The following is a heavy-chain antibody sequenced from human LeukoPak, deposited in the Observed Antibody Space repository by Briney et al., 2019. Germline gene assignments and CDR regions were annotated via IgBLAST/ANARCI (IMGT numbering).Heavy chain of an antibody. J-gene: IGHJ4*02. V-gene: IGHV3-23*01. CDR2: IFPSGGEI. Sequence: PGGSLRLSCAASGFTFSHYGMNWVRHTPGKGLEWVSSIFPSGGEIHYADSVRGRFTISRDNSKSTLSLQMNSLRAEDTAIYYCATYRQVLLPFESWGQGTLVTVSS. CDR1: GFTFSHYG. CDR3: ATYRQVLLPFES. D-gene: IGHD2-8*02.